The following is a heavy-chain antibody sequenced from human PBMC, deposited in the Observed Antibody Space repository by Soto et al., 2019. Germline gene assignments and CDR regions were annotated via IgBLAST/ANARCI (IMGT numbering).Heavy chain of an antibody. D-gene: IGHD1-26*01. CDR1: GFTFNSYW. CDR3: ARQLERRVGAASH. V-gene: IGHV3-7*01. CDR2: IKEDGSAQ. Sequence: EVQLVESGGGLVQPGGSLRLSCVASGFTFNSYWMSWVRQAPGRGLEWVADIKEDGSAQYSVDSVKGRFAISRDNAKNSVYLQMNSLRPEDTAVYYCARQLERRVGAASHWGQGTRVSVSS. J-gene: IGHJ4*02.